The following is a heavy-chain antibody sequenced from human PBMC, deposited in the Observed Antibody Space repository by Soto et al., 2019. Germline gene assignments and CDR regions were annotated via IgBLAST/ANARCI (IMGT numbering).Heavy chain of an antibody. D-gene: IGHD4-17*01. CDR1: GFTFSDYY. V-gene: IGHV3-11*01. Sequence: QVQLVESGGGLVKPGGSLRLSCAASGFTFSDYYMSWIRQAPGKGLEWLSYISSSSYTIYYADSVKGRFTISRDNAKNSLYLQMNSLRADDTAVYYCARVSISVTSGVEYFQHWGQGTLVTVSS. CDR2: ISSSSYTI. CDR3: ARVSISVTSGVEYFQH. J-gene: IGHJ1*01.